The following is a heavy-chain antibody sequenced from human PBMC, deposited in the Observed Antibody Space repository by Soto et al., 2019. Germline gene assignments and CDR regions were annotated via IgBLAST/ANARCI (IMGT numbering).Heavy chain of an antibody. CDR1: GFTFSSYA. CDR3: AKARTQPNYYYGSGSYCSDY. V-gene: IGHV3-23*01. D-gene: IGHD3-10*01. Sequence: GGSLRLSCAASGFTFSSYAMSWVRQAPGKGLEWVSAISGSGGSTYYADSVKGRFTISRDNSKNTLYLQMNSLRAEDTAVYYCAKARTQPNYYYGSGSYCSDYWGQGTLVTVSS. CDR2: ISGSGGST. J-gene: IGHJ4*02.